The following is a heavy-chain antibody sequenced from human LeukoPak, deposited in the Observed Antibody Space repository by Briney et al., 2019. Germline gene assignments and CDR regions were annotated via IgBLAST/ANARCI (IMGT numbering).Heavy chain of an antibody. CDR2: IYYSGTT. J-gene: IGHJ6*03. CDR1: GGSISISSYY. D-gene: IGHD3-9*01. CDR3: ARHSPTLEYDLVDFYHYYMDV. V-gene: IGHV4-39*01. Sequence: SETLSLTCTVSGGSISISSYYWGWIRQPPGKGLEWIGSIYYSGTTYYNPSLRSRVTISVDTSKNQFSLKLSSVTAADTAVYYCARHSPTLEYDLVDFYHYYMDVWGTGTTVTVSS.